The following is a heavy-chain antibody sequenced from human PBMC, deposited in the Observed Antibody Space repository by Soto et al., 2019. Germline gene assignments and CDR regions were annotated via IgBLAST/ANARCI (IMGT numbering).Heavy chain of an antibody. V-gene: IGHV3-11*01. Sequence: GPHRLPNAASGFTFRNYYGRRIRQKKGKGLEWVSYISSSGSTIYYADSVKGRFTISRDNAKNSLYLQMNSLRAEDTAVYYCARGRSGSYYNVVDYWGQGSLVTVSS. CDR2: ISSSGSTI. J-gene: IGHJ4*02. D-gene: IGHD3-10*01. CDR1: GFTFRNYY. CDR3: ARGRSGSYYNVVDY.